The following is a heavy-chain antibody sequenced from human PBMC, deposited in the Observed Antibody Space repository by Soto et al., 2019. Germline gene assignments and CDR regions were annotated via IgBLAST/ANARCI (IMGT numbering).Heavy chain of an antibody. CDR2: INHSGST. J-gene: IGHJ6*02. CDR3: ARGLKDSNRGLPFYYYYYGMDV. Sequence: SETLSLTCAVYGGSFSGYYWSWIRQPPGKGLEWIGEINHSGSTNYNPSLKSRVTISVDTSKNQFSLKLSSVTAADTAVYYCARGLKDSNRGLPFYYYYYGMDVWGQGTTVTSP. CDR1: GGSFSGYY. V-gene: IGHV4-34*01. D-gene: IGHD4-4*01.